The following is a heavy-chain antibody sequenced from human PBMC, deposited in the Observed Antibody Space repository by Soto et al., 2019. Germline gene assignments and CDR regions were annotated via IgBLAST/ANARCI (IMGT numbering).Heavy chain of an antibody. J-gene: IGHJ6*02. D-gene: IGHD1-1*01. CDR1: GYTFTDYF. CDR2: TNPKSGAT. Sequence: QAQLVQSGAEVKKSGASVKVSCKASGYTFTDYFVHWVRQAPRHGPEWMGWTNPKSGATKYAPRFQGRVTMTRDTSISTAYLEVSGLKFDDMAVYYCAKASDDDTMDVWGQGTPVTVSS. V-gene: IGHV1-2*02. CDR3: AKASDDDTMDV.